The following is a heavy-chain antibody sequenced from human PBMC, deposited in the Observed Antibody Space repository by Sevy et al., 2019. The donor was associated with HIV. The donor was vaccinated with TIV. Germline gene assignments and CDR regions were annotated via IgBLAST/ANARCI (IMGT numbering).Heavy chain of an antibody. CDR1: GYSFTTYW. J-gene: IGHJ4*02. V-gene: IGHV5-51*07. CDR2: IQPGDSDT. CDR3: ARRPGSSFDY. D-gene: IGHD3-10*01. Sequence: GESLKISCKGSGYSFTTYWIGWVHQTPGKGLEWMGIIQPGDSDTRYSPSFQGQVTISADKSISTAYLQWTSLKASDTAMYYCARRPGSSFDYWGQGSLVTVSS.